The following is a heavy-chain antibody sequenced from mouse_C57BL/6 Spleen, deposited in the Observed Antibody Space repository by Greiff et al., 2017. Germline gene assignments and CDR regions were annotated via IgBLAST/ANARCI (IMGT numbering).Heavy chain of an antibody. CDR2: ISDGGSYT. CDR3: ARDLITTVVGGHFDV. J-gene: IGHJ1*03. V-gene: IGHV5-4*01. Sequence: EVKLVESGGGLVKPGGSLKLSCAASGFTFSSYAMSWVRQTPEKRLEWVATISDGGSYTYYPDNVKGRFTISRDNAKNNLYLQMSHLKSEDTAMYYCARDLITTVVGGHFDVWGTGTTVTVSS. CDR1: GFTFSSYA. D-gene: IGHD1-1*01.